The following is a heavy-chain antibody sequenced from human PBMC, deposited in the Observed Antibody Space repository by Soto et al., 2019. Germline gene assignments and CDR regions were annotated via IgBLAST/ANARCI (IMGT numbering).Heavy chain of an antibody. CDR3: AKDRLDIVVVVGIFEY. CDR1: GFTFSSYA. Sequence: EVQLLESGGGLVQPGGSLRLSSAAYGFTFSSYAMSWVREAPGKGLEWVSAISGSGGSTYYADSVKGRFTISRDNSKNTLYLQMNSLRAEDTAVYYCAKDRLDIVVVVGIFEYWGQGTLVTVSS. V-gene: IGHV3-23*01. CDR2: ISGSGGST. D-gene: IGHD2-15*01. J-gene: IGHJ4*02.